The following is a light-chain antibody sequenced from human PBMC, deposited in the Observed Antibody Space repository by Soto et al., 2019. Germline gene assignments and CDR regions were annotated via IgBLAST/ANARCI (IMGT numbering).Light chain of an antibody. J-gene: IGLJ1*01. CDR1: SSDVGGYNY. V-gene: IGLV2-8*01. CDR2: EVN. CDR3: TSYAGGNNV. Sequence: QSALTQPPSAPGSPGQSVTISCTGTSSDVGGYNYVSWYQQYPGKVPKLMVYEVNKRPSGVPDRFSGSKSGNTASLTVSGLQADDEADYYCTSYAGGNNVFGTGTKLTVL.